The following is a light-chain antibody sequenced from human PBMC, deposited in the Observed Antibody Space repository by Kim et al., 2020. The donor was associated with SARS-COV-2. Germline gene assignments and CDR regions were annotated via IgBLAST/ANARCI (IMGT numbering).Light chain of an antibody. CDR3: HQYEGSPRT. Sequence: SPGESATLSGRSSQSLPSSYLAWYQQKPGQAPRVIIYGTSSRATGIPDRFNGRRSGTDFTLTISRLEPEDFGIYYCHQYEGSPRTFGQGTKVEIK. V-gene: IGKV3-20*01. CDR1: QSLPSSY. CDR2: GTS. J-gene: IGKJ1*01.